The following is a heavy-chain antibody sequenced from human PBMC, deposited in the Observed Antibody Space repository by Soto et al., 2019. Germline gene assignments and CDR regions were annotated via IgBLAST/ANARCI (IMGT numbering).Heavy chain of an antibody. CDR1: GGSISSGGYY. CDR3: AGERAWDASSSWAFDI. Sequence: QVQLQESGPGLVKPSQTLSLTCTVSGGSISSGGYYWSWIRQHPGKGLEWIGYIYYSGSTYYNPYLKSRVTRSVEASKNQFSLKLSTVTAADTAVYYCAGERAWDASSSWAFDIWGQGTMVTVSS. CDR2: IYYSGST. V-gene: IGHV4-31*03. D-gene: IGHD6-6*01. J-gene: IGHJ3*02.